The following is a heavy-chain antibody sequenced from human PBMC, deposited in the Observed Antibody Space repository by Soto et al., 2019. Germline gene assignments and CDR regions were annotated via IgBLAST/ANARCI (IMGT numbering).Heavy chain of an antibody. D-gene: IGHD2-21*02. CDR1: GFTFSYYW. CDR3: ARGDKGAFDM. Sequence: EVQLVESGGGLVQPGGSLRLSCAASGFTFSYYWMHWVRQAPGQGLVWVSRIHSDGSSTTYADSVKGRFTISSDNATNTLYLQINSLRPEDTAVYYCARGDKGAFDMWGQGTMVYVSS. J-gene: IGHJ3*02. CDR2: IHSDGSST. V-gene: IGHV3-74*01.